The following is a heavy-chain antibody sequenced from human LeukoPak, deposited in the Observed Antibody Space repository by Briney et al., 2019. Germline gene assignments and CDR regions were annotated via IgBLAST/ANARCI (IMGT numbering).Heavy chain of an antibody. V-gene: IGHV3-7*03. J-gene: IGHJ4*02. CDR2: IKQDGSEK. D-gene: IGHD3-10*01. Sequence: GGSLRLSCADSGFTFSSYWMSWVRQAPGKGLEWVANIKQDGSEKYYVDSVKGRFTISRDNSKNTLYLQMNSLRAEDTAVYYCAKDWFTYYFDYWGQGTLVTVSS. CDR1: GFTFSSYW. CDR3: AKDWFTYYFDY.